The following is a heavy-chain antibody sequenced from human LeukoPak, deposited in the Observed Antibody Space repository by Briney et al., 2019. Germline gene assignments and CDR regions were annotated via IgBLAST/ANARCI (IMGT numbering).Heavy chain of an antibody. D-gene: IGHD6-19*01. CDR1: GGSISSSSYY. J-gene: IGHJ4*02. V-gene: IGHV4-39*01. CDR3: ASYRQWLAETNFDY. CDR2: IYYSGST. Sequence: SETLSLTCTVSGGSISSSSYYWGSIRQPPGKGLEWIGSIYYSGSTYYNPSLKSRVTISVDTSKNQFSLKLSSVTAADTAVYYCASYRQWLAETNFDYWGQGTLVTVSS.